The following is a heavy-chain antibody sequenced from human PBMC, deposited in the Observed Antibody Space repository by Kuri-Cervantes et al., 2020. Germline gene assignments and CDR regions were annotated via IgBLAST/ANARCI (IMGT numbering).Heavy chain of an antibody. D-gene: IGHD1-26*01. CDR2: INSDGSST. Sequence: GESLKISCAASGFTFSTYWMHWVRQAPGKGLVWVSRINSDGSSTSYADSVKGRFTISRDNAKNTLYLQMNSLRAEDTAVYYCAREQYSDNAFDIWGQGTMVTVSS. CDR1: GFTFSTYW. J-gene: IGHJ3*02. V-gene: IGHV3-74*01. CDR3: AREQYSDNAFDI.